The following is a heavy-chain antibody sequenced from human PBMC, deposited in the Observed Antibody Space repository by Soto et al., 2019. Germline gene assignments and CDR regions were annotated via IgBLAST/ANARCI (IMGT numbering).Heavy chain of an antibody. CDR1: GGSISNHY. D-gene: IGHD7-27*01. V-gene: IGHV4-59*11. CDR2: IFYNGTT. CDR3: TRANWYSEY. J-gene: IGHJ4*02. Sequence: QVQLQESGPGLVKPSETLSLTCTVPGGSISNHYWSWIRQPPGKGLEWIGYIFYNGTTNYNPSLKSRVTMSVDTSKNQISLRLSSVTAADTAVYYCTRANWYSEYWGQGTLVTVSS.